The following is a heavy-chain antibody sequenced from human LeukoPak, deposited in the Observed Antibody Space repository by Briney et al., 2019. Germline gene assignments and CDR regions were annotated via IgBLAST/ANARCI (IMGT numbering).Heavy chain of an antibody. CDR2: ISSSSSTI. V-gene: IGHV3-48*01. CDR3: ARGYSYGYSRTENWFDP. Sequence: GGSLSLSCTASGFTFSSYSMNWVRQAPGKGLEWVSYISSSSSTIYYPDSVKGPLTITRDNAKNSLYLQMNSLRAEDTAVYYCARGYSYGYSRTENWFDPWGQGTLVTVSS. D-gene: IGHD5-18*01. J-gene: IGHJ5*02. CDR1: GFTFSSYS.